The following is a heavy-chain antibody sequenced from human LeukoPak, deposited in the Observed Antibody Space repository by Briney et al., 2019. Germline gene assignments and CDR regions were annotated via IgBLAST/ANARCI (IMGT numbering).Heavy chain of an antibody. CDR3: ARERGAFGY. Sequence: PGGSLRLSCAASGFTFSTYSMNWVRQAPGKGLEWVSSISSSSSSIFYADSVKGRFTISRDNAKNSLYLQMNSLRAEDTAVYYCARERGAFGYWGPGTLVTVSS. J-gene: IGHJ4*02. V-gene: IGHV3-21*01. CDR2: ISSSSSSI. CDR1: GFTFSTYS. D-gene: IGHD5-12*01.